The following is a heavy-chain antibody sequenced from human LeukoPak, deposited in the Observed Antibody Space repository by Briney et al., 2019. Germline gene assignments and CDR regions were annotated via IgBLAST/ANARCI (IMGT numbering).Heavy chain of an antibody. CDR2: ISYDGSNK. D-gene: IGHD3-3*01. CDR1: EFTFSSNA. J-gene: IGHJ6*03. CDR3: AKGAVTRYYDFWSGYLSYYYYMDV. Sequence: GGSLRLSCAASEFTFSSNAMHWVRQAPGKGLEWVTIISYDGSNKYYADSVKGRFTISRDNSKNTLYLQMNSLRAEDTAVYYCAKGAVTRYYDFWSGYLSYYYYMDVWGKGTTVTVSS. V-gene: IGHV3-30*04.